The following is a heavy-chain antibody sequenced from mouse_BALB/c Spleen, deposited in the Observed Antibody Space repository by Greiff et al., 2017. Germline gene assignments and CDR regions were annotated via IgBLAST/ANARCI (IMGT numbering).Heavy chain of an antibody. D-gene: IGHD2-4*01. Sequence: EVQRVESGGGLVQPGGSRKLSCAASGFTFSSFGMHWVRQAPGKGPEWLAFISNLAYSLYYADTVTGRFTISRENAKNTLYLEMRSLRSEDTAMYYCARAPYDYDGGFDYWGQGTTLTVSS. CDR3: ARAPYDYDGGFDY. V-gene: IGHV5-15*02. CDR2: ISNLAYSL. J-gene: IGHJ2*01. CDR1: GFTFSSFG.